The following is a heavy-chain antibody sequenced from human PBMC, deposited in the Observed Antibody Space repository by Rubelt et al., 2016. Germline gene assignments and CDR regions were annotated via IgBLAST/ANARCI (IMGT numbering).Heavy chain of an antibody. D-gene: IGHD7-27*01. J-gene: IGHJ6*02. CDR3: ARHYLGRGGMDV. Sequence: DGLEWIGEINHSGSTNYNPSLKSRVTISVDTSKNQFSLKLSSVTAADTAVYYCARHYLGRGGMDVWGQGTTVTVSS. V-gene: IGHV4-34*01. CDR2: INHSGST.